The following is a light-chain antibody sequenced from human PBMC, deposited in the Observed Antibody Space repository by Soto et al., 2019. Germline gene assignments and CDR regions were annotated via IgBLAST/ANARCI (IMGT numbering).Light chain of an antibody. CDR3: QQRTSWPPWT. CDR1: QSVGLS. V-gene: IGKV3-11*01. J-gene: IGKJ1*01. Sequence: EVVLTQPPATLSLSPGGRATLSCRASQSVGLSLAWYQQKPGQAPRLLIYDASERASGIPARFSGSGSGTDFTLTISSLEPEDFAVYYCQQRTSWPPWTFGQGTKVEIK. CDR2: DAS.